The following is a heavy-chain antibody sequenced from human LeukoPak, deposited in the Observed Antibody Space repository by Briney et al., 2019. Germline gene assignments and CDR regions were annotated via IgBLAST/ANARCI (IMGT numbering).Heavy chain of an antibody. V-gene: IGHV4-59*08. CDR1: GGSVRTYH. Sequence: SETLSLTCTVSGGSVRTYHWSWVRQPPGKGLEWIGWIYYSGSSDYNPSLRGRVTISLDMSKNQFSLHLSSVTAADTALYYCAGHGQQPKEATFDIWGQGTMVTVSS. J-gene: IGHJ3*02. D-gene: IGHD6-13*01. CDR2: IYYSGSS. CDR3: AGHGQQPKEATFDI.